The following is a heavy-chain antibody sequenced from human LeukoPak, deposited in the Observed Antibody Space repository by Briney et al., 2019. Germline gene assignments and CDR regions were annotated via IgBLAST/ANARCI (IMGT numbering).Heavy chain of an antibody. CDR1: GFTFSSYA. CDR3: ARDRGRYCSSASCYLY. J-gene: IGHJ4*02. D-gene: IGHD2-2*01. V-gene: IGHV3-30-3*01. Sequence: GGSLRLSCAASGFTFSSYAMHWVRQAPGKGLEWVAVISYDGSNKYYADSVKGRFTISRDNSKNTLYLQMNSLRAEDTAVYYCARDRGRYCSSASCYLYWGQGTLVTVSS. CDR2: ISYDGSNK.